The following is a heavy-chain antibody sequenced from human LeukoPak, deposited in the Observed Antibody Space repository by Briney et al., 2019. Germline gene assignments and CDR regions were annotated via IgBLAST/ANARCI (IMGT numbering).Heavy chain of an antibody. CDR3: ARDGGLAGTDWFDP. D-gene: IGHD6-13*01. V-gene: IGHV1-69*05. CDR2: IIPIFGTA. Sequence: GASVKVSCKASGYTFTSYDINWVRQATGQGLEWMGGIIPIFGTANYAQKFQGRVTITTDESTSTAYMELSSLRSEDTAVYYCARDGGLAGTDWFDPWGQGTLVTVSS. CDR1: GYTFTSYD. J-gene: IGHJ5*02.